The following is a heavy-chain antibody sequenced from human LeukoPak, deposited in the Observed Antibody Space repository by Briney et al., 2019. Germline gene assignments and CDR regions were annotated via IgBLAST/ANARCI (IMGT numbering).Heavy chain of an antibody. CDR3: ASPGIAAAGTIDAFDI. D-gene: IGHD6-13*01. Sequence: GGSLRLSCAASGFTFDDYGMTWVRQAPGKGLEWVSGINWNGDSTGYADSVKGRFTISRDNAKNSLYLQMNSLRAEDTAVYYCASPGIAAAGTIDAFDIWGQGTMVTVSS. CDR2: INWNGDST. V-gene: IGHV3-20*04. J-gene: IGHJ3*02. CDR1: GFTFDDYG.